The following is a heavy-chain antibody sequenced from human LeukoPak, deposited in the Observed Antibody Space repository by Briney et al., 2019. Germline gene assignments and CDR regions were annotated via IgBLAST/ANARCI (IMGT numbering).Heavy chain of an antibody. D-gene: IGHD6-13*01. V-gene: IGHV3-7*03. Sequence: PGGSLRLSCAASGFTFSSYWMSWVRQAPGKGLEWVANIKQDGSEKYYVDSVKGRFTISRDNSKNTLYLQMNSLRAEDTAVYYCAKTSGGIALDYMDVWGKGTTVTVSS. CDR1: GFTFSSYW. CDR2: IKQDGSEK. J-gene: IGHJ6*03. CDR3: AKTSGGIALDYMDV.